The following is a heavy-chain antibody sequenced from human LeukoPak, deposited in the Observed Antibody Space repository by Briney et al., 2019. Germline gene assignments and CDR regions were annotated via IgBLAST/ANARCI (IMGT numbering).Heavy chain of an antibody. V-gene: IGHV5-51*01. J-gene: IGHJ4*02. Sequence: GESLKISCKISGYILTKNWIGWVRQVPGKGLEWMGLIYPGNSDTKYSPSFQGQVTFSVDKSISTAYLQWSSLKASDTAMYYCARFGYTSSRDYWGQGTLVTVSS. CDR3: ARFGYTSSRDY. CDR1: GYILTKNW. CDR2: IYPGNSDT. D-gene: IGHD6-13*01.